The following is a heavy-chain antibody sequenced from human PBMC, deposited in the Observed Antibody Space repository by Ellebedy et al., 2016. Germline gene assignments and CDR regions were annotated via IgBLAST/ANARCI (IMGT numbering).Heavy chain of an antibody. V-gene: IGHV3-53*01. Sequence: GGSLRLXCVASGFTVTNDYMTWVRQAPGKGLEWVSLIDSGGSSYYADSVKGRFTISRDNSKNTLYLQMSGLEVGDSALYYCVTRHNGAFDFWGQGTTVTVSS. J-gene: IGHJ3*01. D-gene: IGHD1-14*01. CDR2: IDSGGSS. CDR3: VTRHNGAFDF. CDR1: GFTVTNDY.